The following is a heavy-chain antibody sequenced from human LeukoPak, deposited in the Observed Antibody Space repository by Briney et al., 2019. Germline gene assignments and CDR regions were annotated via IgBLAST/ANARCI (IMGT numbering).Heavy chain of an antibody. J-gene: IGHJ4*02. Sequence: GGSLRLSCAASGFTFSSYAMSWVRQAPGKGLEWVSAISGSGGSTYYADSVKGRFTISRDNSKNTLYLQMNSLRAEDTAVYYCAKDDNVVLRFLEWLSPRFDYWGQGTLVTVSS. CDR3: AKDDNVVLRFLEWLSPRFDY. CDR1: GFTFSSYA. V-gene: IGHV3-23*01. CDR2: ISGSGGST. D-gene: IGHD3-3*01.